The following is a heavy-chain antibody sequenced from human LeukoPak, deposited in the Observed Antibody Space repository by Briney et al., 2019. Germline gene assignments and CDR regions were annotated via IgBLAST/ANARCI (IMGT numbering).Heavy chain of an antibody. D-gene: IGHD5-18*01. V-gene: IGHV3-23*01. Sequence: GGTLRLSCAASGFTFSSYGMSWVRQAPGKGLEWVSAISGSGGSTYYADSVKGRFTISRDNPKNTLYLQMNSLRAEDTAVYYCVKEPGYSYGGTYDYWGQGTLVTVSS. CDR3: VKEPGYSYGGTYDY. J-gene: IGHJ4*02. CDR1: GFTFSSYG. CDR2: ISGSGGST.